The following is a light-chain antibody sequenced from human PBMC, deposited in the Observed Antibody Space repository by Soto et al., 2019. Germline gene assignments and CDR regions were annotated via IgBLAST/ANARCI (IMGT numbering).Light chain of an antibody. CDR1: QSIRTY. J-gene: IGKJ1*01. Sequence: DIQLTQSPSSLSAAVGDKVTITCRASQSIRTYLNWYQQNPGKAPKLLIYAASSLQSGVPSRFSGSGSGTDFTLTISSLQHEDFATYYCQQSYNTPQTFGQGTKVEIK. CDR3: QQSYNTPQT. V-gene: IGKV1-39*01. CDR2: AAS.